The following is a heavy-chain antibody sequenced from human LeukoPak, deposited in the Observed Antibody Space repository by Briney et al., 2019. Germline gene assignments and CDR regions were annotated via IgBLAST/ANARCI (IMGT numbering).Heavy chain of an antibody. CDR2: ISGSGGST. CDR3: AKDAMAVAGNVNWFDP. D-gene: IGHD6-19*01. CDR1: GFTFSTYA. V-gene: IGHV3-23*01. Sequence: PGGSLRLSCAASGFTFSTYAMNWVRQAPGKGLEWVSVISGSGGSTYYADSVKGRFTISRDNSRNTLYLQMNSLRAEDTALYYCAKDAMAVAGNVNWFDPWGQGTLVTVSS. J-gene: IGHJ5*02.